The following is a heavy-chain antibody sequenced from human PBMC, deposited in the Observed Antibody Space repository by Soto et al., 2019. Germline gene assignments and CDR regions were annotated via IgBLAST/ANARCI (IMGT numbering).Heavy chain of an antibody. D-gene: IGHD2-21*01. CDR2: IRDDGTA. CDR1: GGAFSSADFF. V-gene: IGHV4-30-4*01. J-gene: IGHJ5*02. Sequence: QVQLQESGPGLVQPSQTLSLTCTVSGGAFSSADFFWTWIRQSPGRVLEWLVNIRDDGTAYPNPSRKSRLTVSVDTSNNQFSLNWNFVTAADTAVYYCARRLRDTATHFYNWFDPWGQGALVTVSS. CDR3: ARRLRDTATHFYNWFDP.